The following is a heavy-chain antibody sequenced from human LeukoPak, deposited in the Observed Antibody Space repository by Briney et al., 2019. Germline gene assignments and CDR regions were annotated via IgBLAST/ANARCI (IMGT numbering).Heavy chain of an antibody. D-gene: IGHD3-10*01. CDR1: GFSFSNYA. J-gene: IGHJ4*02. CDR2: ITSDGRNK. Sequence: PGRSLRLSCAASGFSFSNYAMYWGRQAPGKGLEWVALITSDGRNKYYADSVKGRFTISRDSSKNTLYLQMNSLRVEDTAVYYCAREMLRGVVPAYWGQGTLVTVSS. CDR3: AREMLRGVVPAY. V-gene: IGHV3-30*04.